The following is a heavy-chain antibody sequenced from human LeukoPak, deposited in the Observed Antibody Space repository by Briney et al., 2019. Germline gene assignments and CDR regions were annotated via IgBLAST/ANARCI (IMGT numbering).Heavy chain of an antibody. V-gene: IGHV3-7*01. Sequence: PGGSLRLSCAASGFTFSSYWMSWVRQAPGKGLEWVANMKRDGSEKYYVDSVKGRFTISRDNAKNSLYLQMNSLRAEDTAVYYCATDDNSGSDYWGQGTLVTVSS. J-gene: IGHJ4*02. CDR1: GFTFSSYW. CDR3: ATDDNSGSDY. CDR2: MKRDGSEK. D-gene: IGHD3-22*01.